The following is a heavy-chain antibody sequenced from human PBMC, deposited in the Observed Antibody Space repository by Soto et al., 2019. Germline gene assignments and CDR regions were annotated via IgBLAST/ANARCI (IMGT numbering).Heavy chain of an antibody. V-gene: IGHV4-59*01. CDR2: IYYSGST. CDR1: GGSISSYY. D-gene: IGHD3-22*01. J-gene: IGHJ2*01. CDR3: ASSSSGYYYGWYLDL. Sequence: SETLSLTCTVSGGSISSYYWSWIRQPPGKGLEWIGYIYYSGSTNYNPSLKSRVTISVDTSKNQFSLKLSSVTAADTAVYYCASSSSGYYYGWYLDLWGRGTLVTVSS.